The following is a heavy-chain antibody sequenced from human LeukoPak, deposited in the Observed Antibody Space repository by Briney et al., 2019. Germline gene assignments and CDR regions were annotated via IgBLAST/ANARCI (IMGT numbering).Heavy chain of an antibody. CDR3: ARQSGSYLFDY. V-gene: IGHV3-21*01. D-gene: IGHD1-26*01. CDR1: VFTVSSNY. J-gene: IGHJ4*02. Sequence: GGSLRLSCAASVFTVSSNYMSLVRQAPGKGLEWVSSISSSSSYIYYADSVKGRFTISRDNAKNSLYLQMNSLRAEDTAVYYCARQSGSYLFDYWGQGTLVTVSS. CDR2: ISSSSSYI.